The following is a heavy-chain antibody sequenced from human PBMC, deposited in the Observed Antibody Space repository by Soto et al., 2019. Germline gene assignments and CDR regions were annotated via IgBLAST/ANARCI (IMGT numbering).Heavy chain of an antibody. CDR2: ISSSSTI. D-gene: IGHD4-4*01. CDR3: ARVARLNSNPPA. Sequence: PGGSLRLSCAASGFTFSSYSMNWVRQAPGKGLEWVSYISSSSTIYYADSVKGRFTISRDNAKNSLYLQMNSLRDEDTAVYYCARVARLNSNPPAWGQGTLVTVSS. CDR1: GFTFSSYS. V-gene: IGHV3-48*02. J-gene: IGHJ5*02.